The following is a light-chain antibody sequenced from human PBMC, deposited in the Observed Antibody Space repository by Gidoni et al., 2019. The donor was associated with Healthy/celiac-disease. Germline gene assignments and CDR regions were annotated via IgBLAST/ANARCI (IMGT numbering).Light chain of an antibody. CDR2: GAS. Sequence: EIVMTQSPATLSVSPGERATLSCRASQSVSSNLAWYQQKPGQDPRILIYGASTRATGIPARFSGSGSGTEFTITISSLQSEDFAVYYCQQYNNWPPYTFGQGTKLEIK. J-gene: IGKJ2*01. CDR1: QSVSSN. V-gene: IGKV3-15*01. CDR3: QQYNNWPPYT.